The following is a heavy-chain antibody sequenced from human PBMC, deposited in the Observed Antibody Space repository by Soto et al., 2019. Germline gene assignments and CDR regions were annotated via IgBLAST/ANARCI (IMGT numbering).Heavy chain of an antibody. CDR3: ARGRRYSNSWYSDY. V-gene: IGHV4-39*01. J-gene: IGHJ4*02. CDR2: IYYSGST. D-gene: IGHD6-13*01. Sequence: PSETLSLTCTVSGGSISSSSYYWGWIRQPPGKGLEWIGSIYYSGSTYYNPSLKSRLTISVDTSKNQFSLKLSSVTAADTAVYYCARGRRYSNSWYSDYWGQGTLVTVSS. CDR1: GGSISSSSYY.